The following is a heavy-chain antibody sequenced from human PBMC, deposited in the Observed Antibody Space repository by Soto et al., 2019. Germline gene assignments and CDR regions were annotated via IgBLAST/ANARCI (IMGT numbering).Heavy chain of an antibody. D-gene: IGHD3-22*01. J-gene: IGHJ3*02. Sequence: GGSLRLSCAASGFTFGSHWMSWVRQAPGKGLEWVANIKPDGSEKWYVDSVKGRFTISRDNAKNSLYLQMNSLRAEDTAVYYCARGDYYDSSGPFSDAFDIWGQGTMVTVSS. CDR1: GFTFGSHW. V-gene: IGHV3-7*04. CDR3: ARGDYYDSSGPFSDAFDI. CDR2: IKPDGSEK.